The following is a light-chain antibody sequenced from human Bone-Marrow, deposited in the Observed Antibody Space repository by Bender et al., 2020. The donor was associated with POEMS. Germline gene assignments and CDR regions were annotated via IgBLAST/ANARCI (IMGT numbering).Light chain of an antibody. CDR3: AGWDDSLNGWV. V-gene: IGLV1-44*01. CDR1: SSNIGAHA. CDR2: SSH. Sequence: QSVLTQPPSASGTPGQRVAISCSGGSSNIGAHAVNWYQHLPGTAPKLLIYSSHRRPSEVPDRFSGSRSGTSASLAIGGVQSEDEADYYGAGWDDSLNGWVFGGGTKLTVL. J-gene: IGLJ3*02.